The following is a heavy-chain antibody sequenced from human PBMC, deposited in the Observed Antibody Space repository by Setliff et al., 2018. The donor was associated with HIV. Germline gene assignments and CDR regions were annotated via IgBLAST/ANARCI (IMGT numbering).Heavy chain of an antibody. CDR2: VSSRGDT. D-gene: IGHD4-17*01. Sequence: LPETLSLTCTVSDSGTYYWSWIRQPAGKGLEWIGRVSSRGDTNYNPSLKSRVTMSVDTSKNQFSLKLTSVTASDTAVYYCARAAAGNTGPFDLWGQGSPVTVS. V-gene: IGHV4-4*07. CDR1: DSGTYY. CDR3: ARAAAGNTGPFDL. J-gene: IGHJ4*02.